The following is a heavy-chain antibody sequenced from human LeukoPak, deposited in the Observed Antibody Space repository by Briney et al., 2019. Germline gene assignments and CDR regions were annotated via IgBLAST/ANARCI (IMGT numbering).Heavy chain of an antibody. V-gene: IGHV3-21*01. CDR1: GFTFSSYS. D-gene: IGHD3-10*01. J-gene: IGHJ4*02. CDR3: ARDHPLGGDPY. CDR2: ISSSSSYI. Sequence: PGGSLRLSWAASGFTFSSYSMNWVRKAPGKGLEWVSSISSSSSYIYYADSVKGRFTISRDNAKNSLYLQMNSLRAEDTAVYYCARDHPLGGDPYWGQGTLVTVSS.